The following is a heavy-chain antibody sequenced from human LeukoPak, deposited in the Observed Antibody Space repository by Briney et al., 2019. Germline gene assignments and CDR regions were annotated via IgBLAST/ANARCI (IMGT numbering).Heavy chain of an antibody. CDR2: IYYSGST. J-gene: IGHJ4*02. Sequence: SETLSLTCTVSGGSISSSSYYWGWIRQPPGKGLEWIGSIYYSGSTYYNPSLKSRVTISVDTSKNQFSLKLSSVTAADTAVYYCARHEPYYDSSGYYPRFDYWGQGTLVTVSS. CDR3: ARHEPYYDSSGYYPRFDY. V-gene: IGHV4-39*01. D-gene: IGHD3-22*01. CDR1: GGSISSSSYY.